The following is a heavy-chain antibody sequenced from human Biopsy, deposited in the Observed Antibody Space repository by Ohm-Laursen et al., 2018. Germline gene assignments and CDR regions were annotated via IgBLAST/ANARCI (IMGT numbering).Heavy chain of an antibody. CDR3: ARDPLNGHKHFDY. Sequence: ASVKVSCKTSSYIFTDYNIHWMRQAPGQGLEWLGYINCKTGATNYAQKFQGTVTMTRDTSISTAYLALGSLRSADTAIYYCARDPLNGHKHFDYWGQGSLVTVSS. D-gene: IGHD2-8*01. CDR2: INCKTGAT. V-gene: IGHV1-2*02. CDR1: SYIFTDYN. J-gene: IGHJ4*02.